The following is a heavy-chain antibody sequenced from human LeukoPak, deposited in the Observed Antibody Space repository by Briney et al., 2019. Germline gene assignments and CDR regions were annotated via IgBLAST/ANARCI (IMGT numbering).Heavy chain of an antibody. J-gene: IGHJ4*02. Sequence: SETLSLTCAVYRGSFSGYYWSWIRQPPGKGLEWIGEINHSESTNYNPSLKSRVTISVDTSKNQFSLKLSSVTAADTAVYYCARDSRIAARPVVDYWGQGTLVTVSS. CDR3: ARDSRIAARPVVDY. CDR2: INHSEST. CDR1: RGSFSGYY. V-gene: IGHV4-34*01. D-gene: IGHD6-6*01.